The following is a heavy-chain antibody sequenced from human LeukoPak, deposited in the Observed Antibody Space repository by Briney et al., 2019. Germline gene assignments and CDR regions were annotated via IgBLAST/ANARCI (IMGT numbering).Heavy chain of an antibody. Sequence: KPSETLSLTCTVSGGSISSSSYYWSWIRQPAGKGLEWIGRIYTSGSTNYNPSLKSRVTISVDTSKNQFSLKLSSVTAADTAVYYCARARRGWDGGKGIDYWGQGTLVTVSS. CDR1: GGSISSSSYY. CDR2: IYTSGST. J-gene: IGHJ4*02. D-gene: IGHD4-23*01. V-gene: IGHV4-61*02. CDR3: ARARRGWDGGKGIDY.